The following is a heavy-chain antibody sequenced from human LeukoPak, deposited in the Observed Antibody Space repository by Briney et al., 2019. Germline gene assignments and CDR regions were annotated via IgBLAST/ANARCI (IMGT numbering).Heavy chain of an antibody. J-gene: IGHJ5*02. D-gene: IGHD2/OR15-2a*01. CDR2: IYAGGST. CDR1: GGSVASYY. V-gene: IGHV4-4*07. CDR3: ARYLRSNWFDP. Sequence: PSETLSLTCTVSGGSVASYYLTWIRQPPGKGLEWIGRIYAGGSTSYNPSLKSRVTMSVDSSRNHFSLNLSSVTAADTAVYYCARYLRSNWFDPWGQGTVVTVSS.